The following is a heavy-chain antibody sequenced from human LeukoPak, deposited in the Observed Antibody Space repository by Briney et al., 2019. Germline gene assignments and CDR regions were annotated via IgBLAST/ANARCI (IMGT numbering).Heavy chain of an antibody. D-gene: IGHD5-12*01. Sequence: PSETLSLTCTVSGGSISSSSYYWGWIRQPPGKGLEWIGSIYYSGSTYYNPSLKSRVTISVDTSKNQFSLKLSSVTAADTAVYYCARTGYSGYDPVGMGYWGQGTLVTVSS. J-gene: IGHJ4*02. CDR3: ARTGYSGYDPVGMGY. V-gene: IGHV4-39*07. CDR2: IYYSGST. CDR1: GGSISSSSYY.